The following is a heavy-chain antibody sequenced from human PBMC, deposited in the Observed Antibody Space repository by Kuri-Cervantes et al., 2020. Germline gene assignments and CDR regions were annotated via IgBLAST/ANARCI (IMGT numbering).Heavy chain of an antibody. J-gene: IGHJ5*02. Sequence: GSLRLSCAVYGGSFSGYYWSWIRQPPGKGLEWIGEINHSGSTNYNPSLKSRVTISVGTSKNQFSLKLSSVTAADTAVYYCASSRRIVVVPAARRYNWFDPWGQGTLVTVSS. CDR2: INHSGST. CDR1: GGSFSGYY. V-gene: IGHV4-34*01. D-gene: IGHD2-2*01. CDR3: ASSRRIVVVPAARRYNWFDP.